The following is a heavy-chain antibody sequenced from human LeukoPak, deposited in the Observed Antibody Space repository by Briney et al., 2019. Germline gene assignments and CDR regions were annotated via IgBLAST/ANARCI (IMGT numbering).Heavy chain of an antibody. CDR1: GFTFSDYG. Sequence: QPGGSLRLSCAASGFTFSDYGMHWVRQAPGKGLEWVAFIRYDGTTKHYADSVKGRFTISRDNSKNTLFLQINSLRGEDTAVYYCAKGYDYYLDVWGKGTTVTVPS. CDR3: AKGYDYYLDV. J-gene: IGHJ6*03. CDR2: IRYDGTTK. V-gene: IGHV3-30*02.